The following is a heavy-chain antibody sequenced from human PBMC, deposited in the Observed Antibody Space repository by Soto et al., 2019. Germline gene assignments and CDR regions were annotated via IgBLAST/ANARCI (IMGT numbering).Heavy chain of an antibody. CDR2: IIPIFGTA. D-gene: IGHD6-13*01. Sequence: SVKVSCKASGGTFSSYAISWVRQAPGQGLEWMGGIIPIFGTANYAHKFQGRVTITADESTSTAYMELSSLRSEDTAVYYCASMYSSSWSLYYYYYYGMDVWGQGTTVTVSS. V-gene: IGHV1-69*13. J-gene: IGHJ6*02. CDR1: GGTFSSYA. CDR3: ASMYSSSWSLYYYYYYGMDV.